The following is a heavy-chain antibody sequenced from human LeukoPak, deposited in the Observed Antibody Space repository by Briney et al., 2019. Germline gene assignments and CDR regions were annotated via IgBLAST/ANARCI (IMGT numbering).Heavy chain of an antibody. J-gene: IGHJ1*01. CDR1: GGSFSGYY. V-gene: IGHV4-34*01. D-gene: IGHD6-13*01. Sequence: SETLSLTCAVYGGSFSGYYWSWIRQPPGKGLEWIGEINHSGSTNYNPSLKSRVTISVDTSKNQFSLKLSSVTAEDTAVYYCAMGGSSSWHQYFQHWGQGTLVTVSS. CDR3: AMGGSSSWHQYFQH. CDR2: INHSGST.